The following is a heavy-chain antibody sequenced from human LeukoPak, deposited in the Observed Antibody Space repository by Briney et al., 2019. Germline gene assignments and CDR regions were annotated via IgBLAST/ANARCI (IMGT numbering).Heavy chain of an antibody. CDR3: ARASPYYDNRGYPIDI. V-gene: IGHV4-31*03. D-gene: IGHD3-22*01. Sequence: SETLSLTCTVSGGSITSGGYYWSWIRQHPGKGLEWIGYIYYSGSTFYNSSLKSRVTISVDTSKNQLSLKLSSVTAADTAVYYCARASPYYDNRGYPIDIWGQGTMVTVSS. CDR2: IYYSGST. CDR1: GGSITSGGYY. J-gene: IGHJ3*02.